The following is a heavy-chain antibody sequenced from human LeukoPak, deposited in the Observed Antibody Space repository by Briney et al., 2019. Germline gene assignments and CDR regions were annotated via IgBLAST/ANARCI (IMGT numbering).Heavy chain of an antibody. CDR2: IKQDGSEK. CDR1: GFTFSSYW. Sequence: GGSLRLSCAASGFTFSSYWMSWVRQAPGKGLEWVANIKQDGSEKYYVDSVKGRFTISRDNAKNSLYLQMNSLRAEDTAVYYCARGSIIVVVVAATYDYWGQGTLVTVSS. J-gene: IGHJ4*02. CDR3: ARGSIIVVVVAATYDY. D-gene: IGHD2-15*01. V-gene: IGHV3-7*01.